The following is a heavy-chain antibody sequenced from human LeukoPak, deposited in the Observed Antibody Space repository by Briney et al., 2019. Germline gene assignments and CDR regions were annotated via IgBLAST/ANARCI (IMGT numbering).Heavy chain of an antibody. D-gene: IGHD6-13*01. V-gene: IGHV1-2*02. CDR2: INPNSGGT. CDR1: GYIFSDYY. J-gene: IGHJ4*02. CDR3: ARDFNAWYEDY. Sequence: ASVKVSCKASGYIFSDYYMHWVRQAPGQGLEWMGWINPNSGGTNYAQKFQGRVTMTRDTSISTAYMELSRLRSDDTAVYYCARDFNAWYEDYWGQGTLVTVSS.